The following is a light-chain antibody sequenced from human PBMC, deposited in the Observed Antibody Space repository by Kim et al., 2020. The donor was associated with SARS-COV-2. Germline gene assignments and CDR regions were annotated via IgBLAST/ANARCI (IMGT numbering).Light chain of an antibody. V-gene: IGLV2-23*02. CDR1: SSDVGSYNL. J-gene: IGLJ1*01. CDR2: EVS. Sequence: QSALTQPASVSGSPGQSSTISCTGTSSDVGSYNLVSWYQQHPGKAPKLMIYEVSKRPSGVSNRFSGSKFGNTASLTISGLQAEDEADYYCCSYAGSSTYVFGTGTKVTVL. CDR3: CSYAGSSTYV.